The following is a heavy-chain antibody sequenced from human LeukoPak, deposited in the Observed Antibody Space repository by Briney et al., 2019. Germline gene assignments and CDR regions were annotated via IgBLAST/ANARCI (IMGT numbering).Heavy chain of an antibody. Sequence: GGSLRLSCAASGFTFSSYAMSWVRQAPGKGLEWVSVIYSGGSTYYADSVKGRFTISRDNSKNTLYLQMNSLRAEDTAVYYCARHSSSWSPYFDYWGQGTLVTVSS. CDR1: GFTFSSYA. CDR3: ARHSSSWSPYFDY. V-gene: IGHV3-66*04. J-gene: IGHJ4*02. D-gene: IGHD6-13*01. CDR2: IYSGGST.